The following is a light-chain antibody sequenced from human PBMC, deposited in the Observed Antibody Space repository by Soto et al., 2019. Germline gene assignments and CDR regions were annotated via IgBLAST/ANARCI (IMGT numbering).Light chain of an antibody. J-gene: IGKJ3*01. CDR1: QGISYY. V-gene: IGKV1-27*01. Sequence: DIQMTQSPPSLSASVGDSVTITCRASQGISYYLAWYQQRPGQVPKLLVYAASTLQSGVPTRFIGGGSGTVFSLTINSLQPEDFVTYYCQNYKSAPFTFGPGTKVDL. CDR3: QNYKSAPFT. CDR2: AAS.